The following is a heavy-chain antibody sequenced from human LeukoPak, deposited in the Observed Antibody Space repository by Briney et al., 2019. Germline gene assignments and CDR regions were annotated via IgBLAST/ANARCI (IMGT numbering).Heavy chain of an antibody. D-gene: IGHD7-27*01. CDR3: AKDEPGALPWGMENY. CDR1: GFTFSDYY. CDR2: ISSSGSTI. Sequence: PGESLRLSCAASGFTFSDYYMSWIRQAPGKGLEWVSYISSSGSTIYYADSVKGRFTISRDNSKNTLYLQMNSLRAEDTAVYYCAKDEPGALPWGMENYWGQGTLVTVSS. V-gene: IGHV3-11*01. J-gene: IGHJ4*02.